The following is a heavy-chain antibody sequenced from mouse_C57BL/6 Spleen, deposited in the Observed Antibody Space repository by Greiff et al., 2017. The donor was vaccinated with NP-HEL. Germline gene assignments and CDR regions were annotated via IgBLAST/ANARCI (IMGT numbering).Heavy chain of an antibody. V-gene: IGHV1-80*01. CDR3: ARFGYYAMDY. J-gene: IGHJ4*01. CDR1: GYAFSSYW. CDR2: IYPGDGDT. Sequence: VKLQESGAELVKPGASVKISCKASGYAFSSYWMNWVKQRPGKGLEWIGQIYPGDGDTNYNGKFKGKATLTADKSSSTAYMQLSSLTSEDSAVYFCARFGYYAMDYWGQGTSVTVSS.